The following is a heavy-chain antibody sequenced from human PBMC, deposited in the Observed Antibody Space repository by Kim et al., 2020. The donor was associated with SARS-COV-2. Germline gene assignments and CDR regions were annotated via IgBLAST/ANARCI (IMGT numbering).Heavy chain of an antibody. Sequence: SETLSLTCAVYGGSFSGYYWSWIRQPPGKGLEWIGEINHSGSTNYNPSLKSRVTISVDTSKDQFSLKLSSVTAADTAVYYCARAVPYCSSTSCYLYYYYYYYMDVWGKGTTVTVSS. CDR2: INHSGST. CDR1: GGSFSGYY. CDR3: ARAVPYCSSTSCYLYYYYYYYMDV. V-gene: IGHV4-34*01. D-gene: IGHD2-2*01. J-gene: IGHJ6*03.